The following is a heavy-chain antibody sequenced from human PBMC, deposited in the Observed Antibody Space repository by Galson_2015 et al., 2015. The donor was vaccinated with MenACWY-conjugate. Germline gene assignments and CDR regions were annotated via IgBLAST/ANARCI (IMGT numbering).Heavy chain of an antibody. CDR2: IKQDGSEK. Sequence: SLRLSCAASGFTFSSYWMSWVRQAPGKGLEWVANIKQDGSEKYYVDSVKGRFTISRDNAKNSLYLQMNSLGAEDTAVYYCARDGYRAAAGPFDYWGQGTLVTVSS. V-gene: IGHV3-7*03. CDR3: ARDGYRAAAGPFDY. J-gene: IGHJ4*02. D-gene: IGHD6-13*01. CDR1: GFTFSSYW.